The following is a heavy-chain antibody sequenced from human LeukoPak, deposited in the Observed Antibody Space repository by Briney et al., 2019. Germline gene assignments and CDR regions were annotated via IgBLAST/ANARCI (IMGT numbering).Heavy chain of an antibody. CDR3: TRGVRRYCSGGSCYSHYYYYMDV. CDR1: GFTFSGSA. CDR2: IRSKANNYAT. V-gene: IGHV3-73*01. Sequence: LSGGSLRLSCAASGFTFSGSAMHWVRQASGKGLEWVGRIRSKANNYATAYSASVKGRFTISRDDSKNTAYLQMNSLKTEDTAVYYCTRGVRRYCSGGSCYSHYYYYMDVWGKGTTVTVSS. D-gene: IGHD2-15*01. J-gene: IGHJ6*03.